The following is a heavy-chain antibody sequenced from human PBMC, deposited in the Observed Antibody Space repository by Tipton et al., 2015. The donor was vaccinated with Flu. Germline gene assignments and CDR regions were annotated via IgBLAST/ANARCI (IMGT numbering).Heavy chain of an antibody. Sequence: SLRLSCVASGFTFSSYEMNWVRQAPGKGLGWVTTISYHGSYQYYADSVKGRFTISRDNSKNTLYLQMSSLRDEDTAVYYCAKDFSRNACFYGSGGYPGGWGRGALVGVSS. D-gene: IGHD3-10*01. CDR2: ISYHGSYQ. CDR3: AKDFSRNACFYGSGGYPGG. J-gene: IGHJ4*02. V-gene: IGHV3-30*18. CDR1: GFTFSSYE.